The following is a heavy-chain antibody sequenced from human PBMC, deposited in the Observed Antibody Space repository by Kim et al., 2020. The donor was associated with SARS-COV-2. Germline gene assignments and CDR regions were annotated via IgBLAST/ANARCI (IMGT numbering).Heavy chain of an antibody. CDR1: GFSRYW. V-gene: IGHV3-7*01. CDR2: IKQEGSEK. Sequence: GGSLRLSCAGSGFSRYWMSWVRQAPGKGLEWVATIKQEGSEKYYVDSVKGRFTISRDNAKNSLYLQMNSLRPEDAGVYYCARDQGIAVPGIFDYWGQGTLVTVSS. D-gene: IGHD6-19*01. CDR3: ARDQGIAVPGIFDY. J-gene: IGHJ4*02.